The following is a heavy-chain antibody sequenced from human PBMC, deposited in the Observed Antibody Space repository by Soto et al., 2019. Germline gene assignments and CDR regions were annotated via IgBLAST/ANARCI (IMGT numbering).Heavy chain of an antibody. CDR1: GGTFSTYA. J-gene: IGHJ4*02. V-gene: IGHV1-69*12. Sequence: QVQLVQSGAEVKKPESSVKVSCKAPGGTFSTYAISWVRQAPGQGLEWMGGIIPMFGTANYAQRFQDRVMITVDESTNTGYMVLSSLRSEDTAVYFCASGIQLWLRRINNGYSGWGQGTLVTVSS. CDR2: IIPMFGTA. CDR3: ASGIQLWLRRINNGYSG. D-gene: IGHD5-18*01.